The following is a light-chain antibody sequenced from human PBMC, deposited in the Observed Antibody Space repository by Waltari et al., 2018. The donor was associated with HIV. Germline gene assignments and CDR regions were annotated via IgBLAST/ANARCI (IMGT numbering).Light chain of an antibody. CDR3: QHYGGSPLYT. CDR1: QTVNNNF. J-gene: IGKJ2*01. V-gene: IGKV3-20*01. CDR2: GVS. Sequence: EIVLAQSPGTLSLSPGETATLSCRASQTVNNNFFSWYQQRSGQATRLLIYGVSSRATGIPNRFSGSGSGTDFTLTISRLEPEDFAVYYCQHYGGSPLYTFGQGTKLEMK.